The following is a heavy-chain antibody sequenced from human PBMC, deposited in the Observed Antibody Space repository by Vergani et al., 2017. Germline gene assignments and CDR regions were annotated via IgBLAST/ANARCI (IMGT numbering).Heavy chain of an antibody. CDR3: AKDRSRPGTTSHFDY. Sequence: EVQLVESGGGLVQPGGSLKLSCAASGFTFSGSAMHWVRQASGKGLEWVGRIRSKANSYATAYAASVKGRFTISRDDSKNTAYLQMNSLRAEDTAVYYCAKDRSRPGTTSHFDYWGQGTLVTVSS. J-gene: IGHJ4*02. D-gene: IGHD1-1*01. V-gene: IGHV3-73*01. CDR1: GFTFSGSA. CDR2: IRSKANSYAT.